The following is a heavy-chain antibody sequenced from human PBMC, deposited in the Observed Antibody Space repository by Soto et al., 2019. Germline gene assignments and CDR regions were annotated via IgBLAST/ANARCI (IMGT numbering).Heavy chain of an antibody. CDR2: ISDYNGNT. D-gene: IGHD3-22*01. J-gene: IGHJ4*02. CDR3: ARDWAGGNYDSSGYLGY. V-gene: IGHV1-18*01. CDR1: GYTFTSYG. Sequence: QVQLVQSGAEVKKPGASVKVSCKASGYTFTSYGISWVRQAPGQGLEWMGWISDYNGNTNYAQKLQGRVSMTTDPSTSTAYMELRSLRSDETAVYYCARDWAGGNYDSSGYLGYWGQGTLVTVSS.